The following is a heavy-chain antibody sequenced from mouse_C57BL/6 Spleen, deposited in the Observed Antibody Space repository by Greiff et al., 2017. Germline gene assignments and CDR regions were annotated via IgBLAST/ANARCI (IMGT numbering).Heavy chain of an antibody. CDR3: TPYGSSPFAY. CDR2: FDPEDGDT. Sequence: VQLQQSGAELVRPGASVKLSCTASGFNIKDYYMHWVKQRPEQGLEWIGRFDPEDGDTEYAPKFQGKATMTAVTSSNTAYLQLSSLTSEDTAVYYCTPYGSSPFAYWGQGTLVTVSA. D-gene: IGHD1-1*01. CDR1: GFNIKDYY. J-gene: IGHJ3*01. V-gene: IGHV14-1*01.